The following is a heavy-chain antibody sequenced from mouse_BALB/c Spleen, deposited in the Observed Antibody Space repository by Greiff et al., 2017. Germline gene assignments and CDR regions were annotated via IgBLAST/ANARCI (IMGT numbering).Heavy chain of an antibody. V-gene: IGHV5-4*02. CDR3: ARDGGAWFAY. CDR1: GFTFSDYY. J-gene: IGHJ3*01. CDR2: ISDGGSYT. Sequence: EVQGVESGGGLVKPGGSLKLSCAASGFTFSDYYMYWVRQTPEKRLEWVATISDGGSYTYYPDSMKGRFTISRDNAKNNLYLQMSSLKSEDTAMYYCARDGGAWFAYWGQGTLVTVSA.